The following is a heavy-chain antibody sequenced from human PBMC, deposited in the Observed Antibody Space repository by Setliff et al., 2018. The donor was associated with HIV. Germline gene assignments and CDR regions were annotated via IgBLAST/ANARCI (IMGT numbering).Heavy chain of an antibody. Sequence: SETLSLTCSVSGGSFSSNNYYCGWIRQPPGKGLEWIGYIYYSGSTYYNPSLKSRVTISVDTSKTQFSLKLSSVTAADTAVYYCASGGRGSYYGSGNYYQDYYYYMDVWGEGTTVTVSS. CDR2: IYYSGST. CDR1: GGSFSSNNYY. D-gene: IGHD3-10*01. J-gene: IGHJ6*03. V-gene: IGHV4-31*03. CDR3: ASGGRGSYYGSGNYYQDYYYYMDV.